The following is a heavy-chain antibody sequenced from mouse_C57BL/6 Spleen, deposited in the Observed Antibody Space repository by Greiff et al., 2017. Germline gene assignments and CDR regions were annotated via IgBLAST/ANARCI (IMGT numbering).Heavy chain of an antibody. D-gene: IGHD1-1*01. CDR3: ARWYYGSSYEEDY. V-gene: IGHV1-55*01. CDR2: IYPGSGST. CDR1: GYTFTSYW. Sequence: QVQLQQPGAELVKPGASVQMSCKASGYTFTSYWITWVKQRPGQGLEWIGDIYPGSGSTNYNEKFKSKATLTVDTSSSTAYMQLSSLTSEDSAVYYGARWYYGSSYEEDYWGQGTTRTVSS. J-gene: IGHJ2*01.